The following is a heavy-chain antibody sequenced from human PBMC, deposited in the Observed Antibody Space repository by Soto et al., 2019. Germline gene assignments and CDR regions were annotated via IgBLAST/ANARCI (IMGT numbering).Heavy chain of an antibody. V-gene: IGHV2-5*02. Sequence: QITLKESGPTLVKPTQTLTLTCTFSGFSLSTSGVGVGWIRQPPGKALEWLALIYWDDDKRYSPSLKSRLTITKDTFKNQVVITMTNRDPVDTATYYCAHSGVDDYGDYTEYYGMDVWGQGTTVTVSS. D-gene: IGHD4-17*01. J-gene: IGHJ6*02. CDR1: GFSLSTSGVG. CDR2: IYWDDDK. CDR3: AHSGVDDYGDYTEYYGMDV.